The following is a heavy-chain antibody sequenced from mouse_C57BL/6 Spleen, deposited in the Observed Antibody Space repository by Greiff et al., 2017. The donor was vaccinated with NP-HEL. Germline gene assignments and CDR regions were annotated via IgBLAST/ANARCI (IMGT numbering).Heavy chain of an antibody. D-gene: IGHD3-3*01. CDR2: ISYSGST. CDR1: GYSITSDY. V-gene: IGHV3-8*01. J-gene: IGHJ4*01. CDR3: ARKRAYPPYAMDY. Sequence: EVHLVESGPGLAKPSQTLSLTCSVTGYSITSDYWNWIRKFPGNKLEYMGYISYSGSTYYNPSLKSRISITRDTSKNQYYLQLNSVTTEDTATYYCARKRAYPPYAMDYWGQGTSVTVSS.